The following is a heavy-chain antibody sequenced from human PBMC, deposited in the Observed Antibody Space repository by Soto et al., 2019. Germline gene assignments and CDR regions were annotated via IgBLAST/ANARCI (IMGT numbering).Heavy chain of an antibody. CDR1: GGSVSSGSYY. CDR3: ARLGELPSPLDFDI. CDR2: IYYSGST. Sequence: SETLSLTCTVSGGSVSSGSYYWSWIRQPPGKGLEWIGYIYYSGSTNYNPSLKSRVTISVDTSKNQFSLKLSSVTAADTAMYYCARLGELPSPLDFDIWGQGTMVT. J-gene: IGHJ3*02. D-gene: IGHD1-7*01. V-gene: IGHV4-61*01.